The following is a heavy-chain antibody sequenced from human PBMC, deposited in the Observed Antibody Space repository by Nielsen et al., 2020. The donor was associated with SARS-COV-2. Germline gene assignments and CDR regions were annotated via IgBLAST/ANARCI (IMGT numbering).Heavy chain of an antibody. CDR1: GFTFSSYA. CDR2: ISYDGSNK. Sequence: GESLKISCAASGFTFSSYAMHWVRQAPGKGLEWVAVISYDGSNKYYADSVKGRFTISRDNSKNTLYLQMNSLRAEDTAVYYCARGVVAATAGWFDPWGQGTLVTVSS. D-gene: IGHD2-15*01. CDR3: ARGVVAATAGWFDP. J-gene: IGHJ5*02. V-gene: IGHV3-30-3*01.